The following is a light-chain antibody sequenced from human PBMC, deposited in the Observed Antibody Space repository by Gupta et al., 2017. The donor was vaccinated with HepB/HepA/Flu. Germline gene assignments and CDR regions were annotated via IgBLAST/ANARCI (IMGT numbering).Light chain of an antibody. CDR2: TNY. V-gene: IGLV1-44*01. Sequence: SILTQPPSVSGTPGQRVTIPCSGSSSTIGTNTVNWFQQLPGTAPKLLIYTNYQRPSGVPDRFSGSTSGTSASLAISGLQSEDEADYFCAAWDDSLNAVVCGGGTKLTVL. CDR1: SSTIGTNT. J-gene: IGLJ2*01. CDR3: AAWDDSLNAVV.